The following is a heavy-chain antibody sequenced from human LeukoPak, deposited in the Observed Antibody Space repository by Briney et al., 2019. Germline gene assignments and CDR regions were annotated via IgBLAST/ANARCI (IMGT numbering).Heavy chain of an antibody. J-gene: IGHJ1*01. CDR2: INSDGNTI. CDR3: AKESAVTGTFRLFQH. D-gene: IGHD6-19*01. CDR1: GFTFSDYW. V-gene: IGHV3-74*01. Sequence: SGGSLRLSCAASGFTFSDYWMHWVRQTPEKGLVWVSRINSDGNTITYADSVKGRFTISRDNAKNTLYLQMNSLRAEDTAVYYCAKESAVTGTFRLFQHWGQGTLVTVSS.